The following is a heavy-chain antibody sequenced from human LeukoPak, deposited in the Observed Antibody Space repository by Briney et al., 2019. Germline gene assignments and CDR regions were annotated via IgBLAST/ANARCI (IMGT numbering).Heavy chain of an antibody. CDR3: ARVKYYYDSSGYGEAFDI. CDR2: INPNSGGT. V-gene: IGHV1-2*06. J-gene: IGHJ3*02. Sequence: ASVKVSCKASGYTFTGYYIHWVRQAPGQGREWMGRINPNSGGTNYAQKFQGRVTMTRDTSISTAYMELSRLRSDDTAVYYCARVKYYYDSSGYGEAFDIWGQGTMVTVSS. CDR1: GYTFTGYY. D-gene: IGHD3-22*01.